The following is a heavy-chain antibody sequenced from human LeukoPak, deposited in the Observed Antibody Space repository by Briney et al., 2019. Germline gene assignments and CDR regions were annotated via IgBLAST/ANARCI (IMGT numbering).Heavy chain of an antibody. V-gene: IGHV3-23*01. CDR2: ISGSGGGT. CDR3: ARGRGESIAATGED. D-gene: IGHD6-13*01. Sequence: GGSLRLSCAASGFTFSSYAMTWVRQAPGKGLEWVSTISGSGGGTPYADSVKGRFTISRDNSKNTLYLQMHSLRAEDTAVYFCARGRGESIAATGEDWGQGTLVTVSS. J-gene: IGHJ4*02. CDR1: GFTFSSYA.